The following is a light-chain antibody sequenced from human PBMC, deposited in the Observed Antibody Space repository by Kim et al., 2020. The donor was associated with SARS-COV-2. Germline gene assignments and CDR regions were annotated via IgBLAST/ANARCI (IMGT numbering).Light chain of an antibody. Sequence: GQSITITCTGTSSAVGGYNYVSWNQQDPGEAPKLLIYNVDKRPSGVSNRFSGSKSGKTASLSISGLQAEDEADYYCHSYTTTTTLVFGGGTKVTVL. CDR3: HSYTTTTTLV. V-gene: IGLV2-14*03. CDR1: SSAVGGYNY. J-gene: IGLJ3*02. CDR2: NVD.